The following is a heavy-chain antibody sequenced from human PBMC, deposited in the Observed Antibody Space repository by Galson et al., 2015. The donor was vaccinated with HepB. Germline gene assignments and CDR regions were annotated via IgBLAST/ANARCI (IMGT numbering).Heavy chain of an antibody. CDR3: AKGGNEVGGITIFGVAPDPFDY. V-gene: IGHV3-30*18. J-gene: IGHJ4*02. CDR1: GFTFSSYG. CDR2: ISYDGSNK. Sequence: SLRLSCAASGFTFSSYGMHWVRQAPGKGLEWVAVISYDGSNKYYADSVKGRFTISRDNSKNTLYLQMNSLRAEDTAVYYCAKGGNEVGGITIFGVAPDPFDYWGQGTLVTVSS. D-gene: IGHD3-3*01.